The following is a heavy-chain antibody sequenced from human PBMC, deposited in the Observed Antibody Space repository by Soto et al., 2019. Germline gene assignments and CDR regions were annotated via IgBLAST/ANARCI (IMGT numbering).Heavy chain of an antibody. CDR2: INAGNGNT. CDR1: GYTFTSYA. Sequence: ASVKVSCKASGYTFTSYAMHWVRQAPGQRLEWMGWINAGNGNTKYSQKFKGRVTITRDTSASTAYMELSSLRSEDTAVYYCARLIAADGRRYFDYWGQGTLVTVSS. V-gene: IGHV1-3*01. D-gene: IGHD6-13*01. J-gene: IGHJ4*02. CDR3: ARLIAADGRRYFDY.